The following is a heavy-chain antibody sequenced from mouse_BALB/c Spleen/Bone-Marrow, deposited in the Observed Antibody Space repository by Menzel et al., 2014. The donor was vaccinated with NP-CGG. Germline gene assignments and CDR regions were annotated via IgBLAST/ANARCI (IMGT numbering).Heavy chain of an antibody. J-gene: IGHJ2*01. D-gene: IGHD2-3*01. CDR2: ILPGSGST. Sequence: QVQLQQPGAGLMKPGASVKISCKATGYTFSSYWIEWVKQRPGHGLEWIGEILPGSGSTNYNEKFKGKATFTADTSSNTAYMQLSSLTSEDSAVYYCARLDGYFDYWGQGTTLTVSS. CDR1: GYTFSSYW. V-gene: IGHV1-9*01. CDR3: ARLDGYFDY.